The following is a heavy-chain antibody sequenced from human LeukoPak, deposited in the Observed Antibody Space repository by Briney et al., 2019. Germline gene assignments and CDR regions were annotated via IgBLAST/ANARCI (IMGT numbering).Heavy chain of an antibody. D-gene: IGHD2-2*01. J-gene: IGHJ6*02. Sequence: GGSLRLSCAASGFTFSSYWMSWVRQAPGKGLEWVANIKQDGSEKYYVDSVKGRFTISRDNAKNSLYLQMNSLRAEDTAVYYCARDVVVPAAIYYYYYGMDVWGQGTLVTVSS. V-gene: IGHV3-7*01. CDR3: ARDVVVPAAIYYYYYGMDV. CDR1: GFTFSSYW. CDR2: IKQDGSEK.